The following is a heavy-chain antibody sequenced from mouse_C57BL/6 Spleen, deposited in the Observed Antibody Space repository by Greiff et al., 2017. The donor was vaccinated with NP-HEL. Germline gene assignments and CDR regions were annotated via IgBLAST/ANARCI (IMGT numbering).Heavy chain of an antibody. J-gene: IGHJ2*01. Sequence: VKLMESGAELVKPGASVKISCKASGYAFSSYWMNWVKQRPGKGLEWIGQIYPGDGDTNYNGKFKGKATLTADKSSSTAYMQLSSLTSEDSAVYFCARGGYSNYPYFDYWGQGTTLTVSS. CDR3: ARGGYSNYPYFDY. CDR1: GYAFSSYW. CDR2: IYPGDGDT. V-gene: IGHV1-80*01. D-gene: IGHD2-5*01.